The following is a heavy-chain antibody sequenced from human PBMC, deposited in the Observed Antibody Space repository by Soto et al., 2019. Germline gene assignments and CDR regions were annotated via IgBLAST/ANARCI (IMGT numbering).Heavy chain of an antibody. CDR2: INSDGSST. J-gene: IGHJ3*02. CDR1: GFTFSSYW. D-gene: IGHD2-2*01. CDR3: ARAGDAAMLLGAFDI. V-gene: IGHV3-74*01. Sequence: PGGSLRLSCAASGFTFSSYWMHWVRQAPGKGLVWVSRINSDGSSTSYADSVKGRFTISRDNAKNTLYLQMNSLRAEDTAVYYCARAGDAAMLLGAFDIWVQGTMVTVSS.